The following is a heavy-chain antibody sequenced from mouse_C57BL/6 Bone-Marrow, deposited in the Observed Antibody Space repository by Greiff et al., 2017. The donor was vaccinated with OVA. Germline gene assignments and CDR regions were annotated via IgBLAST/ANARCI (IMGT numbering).Heavy chain of an antibody. J-gene: IGHJ4*01. CDR2: IYPGNSDT. D-gene: IGHD2-4*01. CDR1: GYTFTSYW. Sequence: VQLQQPGAELVRPGSSVKLSCKASGYTFTSYWMHWVKQRPGQGLEWIGAIYPGNSDTSYNQKFKGKAKLTAVTSASTAYMELSSLTNEDSAVYYCTDDYDDAMDYWGQGTSVTVSS. V-gene: IGHV1-5*01. CDR3: TDDYDDAMDY.